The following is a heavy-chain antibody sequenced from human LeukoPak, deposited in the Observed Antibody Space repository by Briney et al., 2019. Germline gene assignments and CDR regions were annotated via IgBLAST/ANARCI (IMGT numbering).Heavy chain of an antibody. CDR3: ARAAYGSGADDAFDI. V-gene: IGHV1-8*01. CDR1: GYNFTSYD. Sequence: ASVKVSCKASGYNFTSYDINWVRQAAGQGLEWMGWMQPHTGEAGNALKFQGRMTMARDTSVNTFYMELSSLTSEDTAVYSCARAAYGSGADDAFDIWGQGTMVTVSS. CDR2: MQPHTGEA. D-gene: IGHD3-10*01. J-gene: IGHJ3*02.